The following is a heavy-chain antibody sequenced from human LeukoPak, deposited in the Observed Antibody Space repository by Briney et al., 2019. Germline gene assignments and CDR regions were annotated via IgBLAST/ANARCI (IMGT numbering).Heavy chain of an antibody. CDR2: IWNDGSDK. J-gene: IGHJ4*02. CDR3: AKDAERGFDFSTSLQS. V-gene: IGHV3-33*06. D-gene: IGHD4-11*01. CDR1: GFTFIHYA. Sequence: GRSLRLSCTTSGFTFIHYAMHWVRQAPGKGLQWVAVIWNDGSDKYYGDSVKGRFTISRDNSKKPVYLQLSSLRVEDTAVYYCAKDAERGFDFSTSLQSWGQGTLVTVSS.